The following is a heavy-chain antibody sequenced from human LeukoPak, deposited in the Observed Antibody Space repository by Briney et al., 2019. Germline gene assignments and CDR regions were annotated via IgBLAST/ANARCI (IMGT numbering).Heavy chain of an antibody. V-gene: IGHV3-7*01. Sequence: GGSLRLSCAASGFTFSSYWMSWDRQAPGKGLEWVANVKEGERYSVDSVKGRFTISRDNAKNSLYLQMNSLRAEDTAVYYCARSGGNNYHWALDIWGQGTMVTVSS. CDR2: VKEGER. CDR1: GFTFSSYW. J-gene: IGHJ3*02. CDR3: ARSGGNNYHWALDI. D-gene: IGHD1-20*01.